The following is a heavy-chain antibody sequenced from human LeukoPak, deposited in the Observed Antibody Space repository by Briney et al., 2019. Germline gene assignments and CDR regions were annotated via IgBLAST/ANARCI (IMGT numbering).Heavy chain of an antibody. J-gene: IGHJ5*02. CDR2: ISSSGSTI. CDR1: GFTFSSSE. D-gene: IGHD4-17*01. CDR3: ARDKLSTVTMIRFDP. Sequence: GGSLSLSCAASGFTFSSSEMNWVRQPPGKGLEWVSYISSSGSTIYYADSVKGRFTISRDNAKKSLYLHMNSLRAEDTAVYYCARDKLSTVTMIRFDPWGQGTLVTVSS. V-gene: IGHV3-48*03.